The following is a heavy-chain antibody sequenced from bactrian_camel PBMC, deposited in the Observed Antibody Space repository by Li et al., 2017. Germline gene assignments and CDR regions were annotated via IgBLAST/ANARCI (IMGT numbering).Heavy chain of an antibody. D-gene: IGHD2*01. Sequence: VQLVESGGGLVHPGESLRLSCAVSGFTSSRVYMSWVRQAPGKEREWVADIDTDGTTRFADSVKGRFTISKDNAMNTLYLQMNSLAPEDTAMYYCAAGHRYRSGLYSPTYWGQGTQVTVS. V-gene: IGHV3S10*01. CDR3: AAGHRYRSGLYSPTY. CDR2: IDTDGTT. J-gene: IGHJ4*01. CDR1: GFTSSRVY.